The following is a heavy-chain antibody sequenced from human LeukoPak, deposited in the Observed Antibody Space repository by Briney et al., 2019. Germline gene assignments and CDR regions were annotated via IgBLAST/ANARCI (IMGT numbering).Heavy chain of an antibody. D-gene: IGHD2-15*01. CDR2: IRSNGGDT. Sequence: GGSLRLSCAASGFTFTSYSMSWVRQAPGKGLEWVSTIRSNGGDTYYADSVKGRFTISRDNSKNTVYLEMNSLRAEDTAVYYCAKGGYTTRFDPWGQGSLVTVSS. V-gene: IGHV3-23*01. CDR3: AKGGYTTRFDP. CDR1: GFTFTSYS. J-gene: IGHJ5*02.